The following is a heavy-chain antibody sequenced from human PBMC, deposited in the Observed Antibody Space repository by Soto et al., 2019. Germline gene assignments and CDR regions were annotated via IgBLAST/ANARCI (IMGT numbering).Heavy chain of an antibody. Sequence: EVRLVESGGGLVQPGGSLRLSCAVSGFSFSSAWMTWIRQAPGKGLERVAIMNEDGSERYYVDSVKGRFTISRDNAKNALFLPMNSLRVEDTAVYFCARDRAYSRFDYWCQGSLVTCSS. CDR2: MNEDGSER. D-gene: IGHD4-4*01. V-gene: IGHV3-7*03. CDR1: GFSFSSAW. J-gene: IGHJ4*02. CDR3: ARDRAYSRFDY.